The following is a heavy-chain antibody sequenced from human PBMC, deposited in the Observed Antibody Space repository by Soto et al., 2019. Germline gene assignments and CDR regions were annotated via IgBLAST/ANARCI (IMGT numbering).Heavy chain of an antibody. CDR1: GYTFSRSG. Sequence: QVQLVQSGAEVRKPGASVKVSCKTSGYTFSRSGISWVRQAPGQGLEWMGWISTYNGDANYAQKLQGRVTMTTDTSTSTAFMELGSLTSYDTAGYYCARSGSVPYYSYGLDVWGQGTTVTVSS. D-gene: IGHD1-26*01. CDR3: ARSGSVPYYSYGLDV. V-gene: IGHV1-18*01. CDR2: ISTYNGDA. J-gene: IGHJ6*02.